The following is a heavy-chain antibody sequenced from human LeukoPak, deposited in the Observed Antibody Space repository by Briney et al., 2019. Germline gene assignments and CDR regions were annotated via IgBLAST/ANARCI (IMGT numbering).Heavy chain of an antibody. CDR3: ARTTDASPIRQRRNILTGYYYY. CDR2: ISGSGGST. V-gene: IGHV3-23*01. Sequence: PGGSLRLSCAASGFTFSSYAMSWVRQAPGKGLEWVSAISGSGGSTYYADSVKGRFTISRDNSKNTLYLQMNSLRAEDTAVYYCARTTDASPIRQRRNILTGYYYYWGQGTLVTVSS. D-gene: IGHD3-9*01. CDR1: GFTFSSYA. J-gene: IGHJ4*02.